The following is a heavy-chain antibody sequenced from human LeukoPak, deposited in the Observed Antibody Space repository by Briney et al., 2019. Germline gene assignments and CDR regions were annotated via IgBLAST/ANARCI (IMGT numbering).Heavy chain of an antibody. CDR3: ARHLRDCSSTTCVGTYWFDP. D-gene: IGHD2-2*01. CDR2: IYPGDSDP. J-gene: IGHJ5*02. V-gene: IGHV5-51*01. CDR1: GYRFTSYW. Sequence: GESLKTSCKGSGYRFTSYWIGWVRQMPGKGLEWMGIIYPGDSDPRYSPSFQGQVTISADKSISTAYLQWSSLKASDTAMYYCARHLRDCSSTTCVGTYWFDPWGQGTLVTVSS.